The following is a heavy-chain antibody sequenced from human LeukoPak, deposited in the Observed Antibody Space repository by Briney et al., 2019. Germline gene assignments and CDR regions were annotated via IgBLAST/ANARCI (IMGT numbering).Heavy chain of an antibody. CDR1: GGSFSGYY. V-gene: IGHV4-34*01. CDR3: ARDRALELMDY. Sequence: PSETLSLTCAVYGGSFSGYYWSWIRQPPGKGLEWIGEINHSGSTNYNPSLKSRVTISVDTSKNQFSLKLSSVTAADTAVYYCARDRALELMDYWGQGTLVTVSS. D-gene: IGHD1-7*01. CDR2: INHSGST. J-gene: IGHJ4*02.